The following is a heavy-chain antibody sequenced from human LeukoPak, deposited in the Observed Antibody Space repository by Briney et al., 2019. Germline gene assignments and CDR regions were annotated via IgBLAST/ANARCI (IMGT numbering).Heavy chain of an antibody. CDR3: ARDVEGDIVVVPAAIDDY. V-gene: IGHV3-30-3*01. D-gene: IGHD2-2*01. Sequence: GRSLRLSCAASGFTFSSYAMHWVRQAPGKGLEWVAVISYDGSNKYYADSVKGRFTISRDNSKNTLYLQMNSLRAEDTAVYYCARDVEGDIVVVPAAIDDYWGQGTLVTVSS. CDR1: GFTFSSYA. J-gene: IGHJ4*02. CDR2: ISYDGSNK.